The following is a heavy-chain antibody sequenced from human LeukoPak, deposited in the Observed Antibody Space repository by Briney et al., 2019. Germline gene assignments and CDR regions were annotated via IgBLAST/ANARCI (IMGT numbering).Heavy chain of an antibody. Sequence: GGSLRLSCAASGFTFSSYAMHWVRQAPGKGLEWVAVISYDGSNKYYADSVKGRITISRDNSKNTVYLQMNSLRGEDTAVYYCARDSTWIQDFWGQGTLVTVSS. CDR3: ARDSTWIQDF. CDR1: GFTFSSYA. V-gene: IGHV3-30-3*01. CDR2: ISYDGSNK. D-gene: IGHD5-18*01. J-gene: IGHJ4*02.